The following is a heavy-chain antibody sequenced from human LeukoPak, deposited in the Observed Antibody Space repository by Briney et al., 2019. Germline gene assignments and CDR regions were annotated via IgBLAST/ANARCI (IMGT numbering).Heavy chain of an antibody. CDR3: AKSPYGSSWYWFDP. CDR2: ISGSGGST. D-gene: IGHD6-13*01. CDR1: GFTFSSYA. V-gene: IGHV3-23*01. J-gene: IGHJ5*02. Sequence: GGSLRLSCAASGFTFSSYAMSWVRQAPGKGLEWVSAISGSGGSTYYADSVKGRFTIFRDNSKNTLYLQMNSLRAEDTAVYYCAKSPYGSSWYWFDPWGQGTLVTVSS.